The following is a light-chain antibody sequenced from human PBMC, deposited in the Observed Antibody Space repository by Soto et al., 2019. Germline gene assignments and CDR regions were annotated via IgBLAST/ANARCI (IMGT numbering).Light chain of an antibody. CDR1: QGISNY. CDR2: AAS. CDR3: LKYNSAPWT. Sequence: DIQMTQSPFSLSASVGDRVTITCRASQGISNYLAWYHQKPGKVPKLLIYAASTLQSGVPSRFSGSGSGTDFTLTISSLQPEDVATYYCLKYNSAPWTFGQGTKVEIK. J-gene: IGKJ1*01. V-gene: IGKV1-27*01.